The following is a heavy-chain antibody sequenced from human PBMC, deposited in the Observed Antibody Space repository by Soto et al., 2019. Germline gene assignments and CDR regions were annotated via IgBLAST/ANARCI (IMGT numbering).Heavy chain of an antibody. J-gene: IGHJ6*02. CDR2: INHSGST. CDR1: GGSFSGYY. Sequence: SETLSLTCAVYGGSFSGYYWSWIRQPPGKGLEWIGEINHSGSTNYNPSLKSRVTISVDTSKNQFSLKLSSVTAADTAVYYCARLPTAGTNYYYYYGMEVWGQGTTVTV. CDR3: ARLPTAGTNYYYYYGMEV. V-gene: IGHV4-34*01. D-gene: IGHD6-13*01.